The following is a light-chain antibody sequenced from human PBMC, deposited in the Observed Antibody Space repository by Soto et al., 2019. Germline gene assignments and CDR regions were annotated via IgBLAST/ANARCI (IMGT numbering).Light chain of an antibody. V-gene: IGKV3-20*01. CDR2: GAS. CDR3: QQYASSPLT. J-gene: IGKJ2*01. Sequence: EIVMTQSPGTVSLSPGERATLSCRASQSVGNNYLAWYQKKRGQAPRLLISGASRRATGVLDRFSGSGTGTDFSLTISRLEPEYSAVYYCQQYASSPLTFGQGPKLEIK. CDR1: QSVGNNY.